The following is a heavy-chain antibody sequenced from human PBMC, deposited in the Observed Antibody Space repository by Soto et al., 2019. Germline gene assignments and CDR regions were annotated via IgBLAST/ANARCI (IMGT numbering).Heavy chain of an antibody. V-gene: IGHV4-34*01. D-gene: IGHD3-10*01. CDR2: INHSGST. CDR3: AGNSFGELLAWFDP. Sequence: SETLSLTCAVYGGSFSGYYWSWIRQPPGKGLEWIGEINHSGSTNYNPSLKSRVTISVDTSKNQFSLKLSSVTAADTAVYYCAGNSFGELLAWFDPWGQGTLVTVSS. J-gene: IGHJ5*02. CDR1: GGSFSGYY.